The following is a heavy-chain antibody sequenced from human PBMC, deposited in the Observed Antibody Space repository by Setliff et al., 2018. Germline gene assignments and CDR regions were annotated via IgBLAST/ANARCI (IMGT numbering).Heavy chain of an antibody. CDR3: ERLVRYCTATSCQRTSGDDL. CDR1: GYTFSDYV. Sequence: ASVKVSCKASGYTFSDYVISWVRLAPGQGLEWMGWISPYTGKTFYAPQFEDRVIMTTDTSTSTAYMDLRSLRSDDTAVYYCERLVRYCTATSCQRTSGDDLWGRGTLVTVSS. V-gene: IGHV1-18*01. D-gene: IGHD2-2*01. J-gene: IGHJ4*02. CDR2: ISPYTGKT.